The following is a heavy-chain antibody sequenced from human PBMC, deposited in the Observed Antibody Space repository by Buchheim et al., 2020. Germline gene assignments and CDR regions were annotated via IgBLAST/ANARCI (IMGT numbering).Heavy chain of an antibody. CDR2: ISYDGSNK. CDR1: GFTFSSYA. V-gene: IGHV3-30*18. CDR3: AKGVGAQPMLDY. J-gene: IGHJ4*02. D-gene: IGHD3-10*01. Sequence: QVQLVESGGGVVQPGRSLRLSCAASGFTFSSYAMHWVCQAPGKGLEWVAVISYDGSNKYYADSVKGRFTISRDNSRTTLYLQMSSLRAEDTAVYYCAKGVGAQPMLDYWGQGTL.